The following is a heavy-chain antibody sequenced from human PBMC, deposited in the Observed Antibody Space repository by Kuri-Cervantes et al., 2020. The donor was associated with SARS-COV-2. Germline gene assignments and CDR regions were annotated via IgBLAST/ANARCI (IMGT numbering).Heavy chain of an antibody. D-gene: IGHD3-16*01. V-gene: IGHV3-21*01. Sequence: GGSLRLSCAASGFTFSSYSMNWVRQAPGKGLEWVSSISSSSSYIYYADSVKGRFTISRDNAKNSLYLQMNSLRAEDTAVYYSARDPIYDYVWGSYRDDAFDIWGQGTMVTVSS. CDR2: ISSSSSYI. CDR1: GFTFSSYS. J-gene: IGHJ3*02. CDR3: ARDPIYDYVWGSYRDDAFDI.